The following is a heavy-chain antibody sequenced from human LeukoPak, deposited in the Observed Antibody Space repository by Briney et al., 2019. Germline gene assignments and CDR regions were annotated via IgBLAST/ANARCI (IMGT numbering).Heavy chain of an antibody. D-gene: IGHD5-24*01. J-gene: IGHJ4*02. CDR2: ISKGGTT. CDR1: GFSLNNAW. CDR3: TTAPTTGWLPYFDY. Sequence: PGGSLRLSCAASGFSLNNAWISWVRQAPGKGLEWVGRISKGGTTDYAAPVKGRFIISRDKSRDTLYLQMNSLKTEDTAIYYCTTAPTTGWLPYFDYWGQGTLVTVSS. V-gene: IGHV3-15*01.